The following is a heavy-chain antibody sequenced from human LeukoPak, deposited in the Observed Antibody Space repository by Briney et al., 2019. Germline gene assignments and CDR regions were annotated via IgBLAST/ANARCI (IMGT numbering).Heavy chain of an antibody. Sequence: GGSLRLSCAASGFTVSSNYMTWVRQAPGKGLEWLSVIYSGGTTYYADSVKGRFTISRDNSKNTLYLQMNSLRAEDTAVYYCARRCDGSGYLDYWGQGTLVTVSS. J-gene: IGHJ4*02. D-gene: IGHD3-22*01. CDR3: ARRCDGSGYLDY. CDR2: IYSGGTT. V-gene: IGHV3-53*01. CDR1: GFTVSSNY.